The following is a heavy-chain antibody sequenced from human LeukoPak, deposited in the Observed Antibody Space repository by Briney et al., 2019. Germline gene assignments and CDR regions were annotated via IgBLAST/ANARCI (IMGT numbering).Heavy chain of an antibody. D-gene: IGHD3-10*01. Sequence: GGSLRLSCATSGFTFSSYWMSWVRQAPGKGLEWVANIKQDGSEKYYVDSVKGRFTISRDNSKNTLYLQMNSLRAEDTAVYYCARERDYYGSGSYYNERSDAFDIWGQGTMVTVSS. J-gene: IGHJ3*02. CDR2: IKQDGSEK. CDR3: ARERDYYGSGSYYNERSDAFDI. CDR1: GFTFSSYW. V-gene: IGHV3-7*01.